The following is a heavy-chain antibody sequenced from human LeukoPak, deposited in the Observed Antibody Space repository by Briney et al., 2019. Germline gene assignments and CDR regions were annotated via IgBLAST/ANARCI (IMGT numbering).Heavy chain of an antibody. CDR3: ARGMGVLVPAATWFDP. CDR1: GYTFIAYY. D-gene: IGHD2-2*01. CDR2: INPNSGGT. J-gene: IGHJ5*02. V-gene: IGHV1-2*02. Sequence: WASVKVSCKASGYTFIAYYMHWVRQAPGQGLEWMGWINPNSGGTNYAQKFQGRVTMTRGTSISTAYMDLSRLRSDDTAVYYCARGMGVLVPAATWFDPWGQGTLVTVSS.